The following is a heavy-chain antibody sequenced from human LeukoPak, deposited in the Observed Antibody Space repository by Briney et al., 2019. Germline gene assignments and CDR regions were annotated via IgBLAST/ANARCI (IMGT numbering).Heavy chain of an antibody. CDR3: ARVLVSIGWQQLVVGAFDI. CDR2: INPNSGGT. J-gene: IGHJ3*02. D-gene: IGHD6-13*01. Sequence: ASVKVSCKASGYTFTSYDINWVRQAPGQGLEWMGWINPNSGGTNYAQKFQGRVTMTRDTSISTAYMELSRLRSDDTAVYYCARVLVSIGWQQLVVGAFDIWGQGTMVTVSS. V-gene: IGHV1-2*02. CDR1: GYTFTSYD.